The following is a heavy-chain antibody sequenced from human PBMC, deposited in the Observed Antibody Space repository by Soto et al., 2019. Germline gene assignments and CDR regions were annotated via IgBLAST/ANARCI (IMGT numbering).Heavy chain of an antibody. J-gene: IGHJ4*02. Sequence: GGSLRLSCAASGFTFSGYAMHWVRQASGKGLEWVGRIRSKANSYATAYAASVKGRFTISRDDSKNTAYLQMNSLKTEDTAVYYCTRINTVSYYWGQGTLVTVS. V-gene: IGHV3-73*01. CDR2: IRSKANSYAT. D-gene: IGHD4-17*01. CDR3: TRINTVSYY. CDR1: GFTFSGYA.